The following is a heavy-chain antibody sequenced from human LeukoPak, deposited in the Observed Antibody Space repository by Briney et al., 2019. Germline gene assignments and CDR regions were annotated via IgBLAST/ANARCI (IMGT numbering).Heavy chain of an antibody. CDR3: ARDRYYYGSGSYSPYYFDY. V-gene: IGHV4-39*07. J-gene: IGHJ4*02. Sequence: SETLSLTCTVSGGSISSSSNYWGWIRQPPGKGLEWIGTIYYSGSTYYNPSLQSRVTISVDTSKNQFSLKLSSVTAADTAVYYCARDRYYYGSGSYSPYYFDYWGQGTLVTVSS. CDR1: GGSISSSSNY. D-gene: IGHD3-10*01. CDR2: IYYSGST.